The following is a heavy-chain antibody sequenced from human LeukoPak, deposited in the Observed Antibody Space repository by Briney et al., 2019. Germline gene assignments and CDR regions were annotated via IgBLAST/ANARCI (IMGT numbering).Heavy chain of an antibody. CDR1: GGSFSGYY. Sequence: SETLSLTCAVYGGSFSGYYWSWIRQPPGKGLEWIGEINHSGSTNYNPSLKSRVTISVDTSKNQFSLKLSSVTAADTAVYYCARTRPRVPFDPWGQGTLVTVSS. CDR3: ARTRPRVPFDP. J-gene: IGHJ5*02. V-gene: IGHV4-34*01. CDR2: INHSGST. D-gene: IGHD3-10*01.